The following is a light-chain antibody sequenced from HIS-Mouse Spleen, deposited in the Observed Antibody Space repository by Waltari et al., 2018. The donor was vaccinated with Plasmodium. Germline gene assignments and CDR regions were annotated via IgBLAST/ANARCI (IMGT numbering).Light chain of an antibody. J-gene: IGLJ3*02. V-gene: IGLV3-10*01. CDR1: ALQKKY. CDR3: YSTDSSGNHRV. CDR2: EDR. Sequence: SYELTQPPSVSVSPGQTARITCSGDALQKKYAYWYQQKSGQAPVLVSYEDRKRPSVIPERFAGSSSGTMASLTISGAQVEDEADYYCYSTDSSGNHRVFGGGTRLTVL.